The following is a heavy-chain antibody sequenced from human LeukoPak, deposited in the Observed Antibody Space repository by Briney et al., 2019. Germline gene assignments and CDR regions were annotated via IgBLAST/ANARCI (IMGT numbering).Heavy chain of an antibody. Sequence: GGSLRLSCAASAFTFSNYWMSWVRQAPGKGLEWVANIKEDGSEINYVDSVKGRFTISRDNAKNSLYLQMNSLRVDDTAVYYCARDRGYSTFDYWGQGTLVTVSP. V-gene: IGHV3-7*01. D-gene: IGHD4-23*01. CDR1: AFTFSNYW. CDR3: ARDRGYSTFDY. CDR2: IKEDGSEI. J-gene: IGHJ4*02.